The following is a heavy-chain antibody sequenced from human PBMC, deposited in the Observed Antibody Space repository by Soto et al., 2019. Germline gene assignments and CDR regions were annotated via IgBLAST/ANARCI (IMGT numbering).Heavy chain of an antibody. V-gene: IGHV3-53*01. D-gene: IGHD5-12*01. CDR3: HGYGY. CDR2: IYSGGTT. J-gene: IGHJ4*02. Sequence: EVQLVESGGGLIQPGGSLRLSCAVSGFTVRANYMSWVRQAPGKGLEWVSVIYSGGTTYYAGSVKGRFVISRDITTHTLFLQMNILRAGDTAVYYCHGYGYWGQGTLVTVSS. CDR1: GFTVRANY.